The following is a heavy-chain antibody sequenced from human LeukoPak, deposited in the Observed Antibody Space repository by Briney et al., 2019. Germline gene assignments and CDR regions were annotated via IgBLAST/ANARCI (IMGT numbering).Heavy chain of an antibody. CDR2: INSNGGRT. D-gene: IGHD3-22*01. CDR3: AREGYDSSGYYHGYFDY. J-gene: IGHJ4*02. Sequence: PGGSLRLSCSASGFTFTNYAIHWVRQAPGKGLEYVSGINSNGGRTHYADPVRARFTISRDNSKNMVYLQMSSLRGEDTAVYYCAREGYDSSGYYHGYFDYWGQGTLVTVSS. CDR1: GFTFTNYA. V-gene: IGHV3-64D*06.